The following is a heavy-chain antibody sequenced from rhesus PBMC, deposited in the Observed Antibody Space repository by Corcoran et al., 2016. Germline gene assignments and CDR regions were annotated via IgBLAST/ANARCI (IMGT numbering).Heavy chain of an antibody. J-gene: IGHJ5-1*01. CDR3: AREAAGTRSDRFDV. CDR1: GASICSHY. Sequence: HVQLQESGPGLVKPSETLPLTCAVSGASICSHYSTWIRQPPGQGLEWIGYISGGSGSTTYNPSLMSRVTISKDTSKNQFSLKLNSVTAADTAVYYCAREAAGTRSDRFDVWGAGVLVSVSS. D-gene: IGHD6-25*01. V-gene: IGHV4-147*01. CDR2: ISGGSGST.